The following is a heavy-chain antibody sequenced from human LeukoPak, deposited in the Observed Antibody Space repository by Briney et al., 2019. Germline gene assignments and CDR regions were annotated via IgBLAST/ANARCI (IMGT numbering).Heavy chain of an antibody. D-gene: IGHD1-26*01. CDR3: ARASGSYLSYNWFDP. CDR1: GFTFSSYA. Sequence: GGSLRLSCAASGFTFSSYAMHWVRQAPGKGLEWVAVISYDGSNKYYAGSVKGRFTISRDNSKNTLYLQMNSLRAEDTAVYYCARASGSYLSYNWFDPWGQGTLVTVSS. V-gene: IGHV3-30-3*01. CDR2: ISYDGSNK. J-gene: IGHJ5*02.